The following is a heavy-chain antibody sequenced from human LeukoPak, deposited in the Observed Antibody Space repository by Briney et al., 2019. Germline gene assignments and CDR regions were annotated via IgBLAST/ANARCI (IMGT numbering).Heavy chain of an antibody. CDR1: GYTFTTYW. CDR3: ARHFRRSGGNSRTYYYYMDV. J-gene: IGHJ6*03. D-gene: IGHD4-23*01. V-gene: IGHV5-51*01. CDR2: IFPGDSDT. Sequence: GESLKISCQGSGYTFTTYWIGWVRQMPGKGLEWMGIIFPGDSDTKYSPSFQGQVTISADKSISTAYLQWNSLTTSDTAIYYCARHFRRSGGNSRTYYYYMDVWGKGPRSPSP.